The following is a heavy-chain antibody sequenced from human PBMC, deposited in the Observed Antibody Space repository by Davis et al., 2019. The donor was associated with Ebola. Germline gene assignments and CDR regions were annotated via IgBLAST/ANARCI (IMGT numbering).Heavy chain of an antibody. V-gene: IGHV3-11*06. J-gene: IGHJ4*02. D-gene: IGHD4-23*01. Sequence: GGSLRLSCAASGFTFSVYYMSWIRQAPGKGPEWVLSISSSASYKNYADSVKGRFTISRDDAKKSLYLQMDSLRAEDTAVYYCAQQLGDYGGNALRYWGQGTLVTVSS. CDR2: ISSSASYK. CDR3: AQQLGDYGGNALRY. CDR1: GFTFSVYY.